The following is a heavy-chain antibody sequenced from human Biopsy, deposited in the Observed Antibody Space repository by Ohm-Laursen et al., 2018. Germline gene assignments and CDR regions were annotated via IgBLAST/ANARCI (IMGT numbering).Heavy chain of an antibody. CDR2: LYNTGGT. J-gene: IGHJ4*02. Sequence: GTLSLTCTVSGGSISSYQWTWIRQPPGKGLEWIGYLYNTGGTNCNPSLKSRVTISVDTSKNQFSLKLRSVTAADTAVYYCAREAAIIDPRTRAFDYWGQGTLVTVSS. V-gene: IGHV4-59*01. CDR1: GGSISSYQ. CDR3: AREAAIIDPRTRAFDY. D-gene: IGHD6-25*01.